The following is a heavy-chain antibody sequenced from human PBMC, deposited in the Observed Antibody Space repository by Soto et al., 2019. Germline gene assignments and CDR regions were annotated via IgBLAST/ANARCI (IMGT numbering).Heavy chain of an antibody. CDR1: GGVFSSFG. CDR2: IIPIFGSA. J-gene: IGHJ4*02. CDR3: ARGRGNSAVITTFDY. V-gene: IGHV1-69*13. Sequence: SVKVSCKSSGGVFSSFGLSWVRQAPGQGLEWMGGIIPIFGSANYAQKFQGRVTITADDSTSTVYMELSSLRSEDTALYYCARGRGNSAVITTFDYWGQGTLVTVSS. D-gene: IGHD3-16*01.